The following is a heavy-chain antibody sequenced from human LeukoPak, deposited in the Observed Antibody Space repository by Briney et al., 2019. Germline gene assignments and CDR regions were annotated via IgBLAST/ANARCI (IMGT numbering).Heavy chain of an antibody. CDR1: GFTFSSYE. CDR3: ARDLDILTGKDRLYYYYGMDV. D-gene: IGHD3-9*01. J-gene: IGHJ6*02. Sequence: GGSLRLSCAASGFTFSSYEMNWVRQAPGKGLEWVSYISSSGSTIYYADSVKGRFTISRDNAKNSLYLQMNSLRAKDTAVYYCARDLDILTGKDRLYYYYGMDVWGQGTTVTVSS. V-gene: IGHV3-48*03. CDR2: ISSSGSTI.